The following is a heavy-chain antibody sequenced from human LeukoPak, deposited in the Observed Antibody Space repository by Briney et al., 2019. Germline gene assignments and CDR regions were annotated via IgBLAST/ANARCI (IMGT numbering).Heavy chain of an antibody. J-gene: IGHJ5*02. CDR2: ISYDGSNK. V-gene: IGHV3-30*18. D-gene: IGHD3-22*01. CDR3: AKDYYDSSGYYH. Sequence: GGSLRLSCAASGFTFSSYGMHWVRRAPGKGLEWVAVISYDGSNKYYADSVKGRFTISRDNSKNTLYLQMNSLRAEDTAVYYCAKDYYDSSGYYHWGQGTLVTVSS. CDR1: GFTFSSYG.